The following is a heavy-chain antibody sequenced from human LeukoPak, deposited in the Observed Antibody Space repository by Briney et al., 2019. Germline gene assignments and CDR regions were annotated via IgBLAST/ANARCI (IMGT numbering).Heavy chain of an antibody. Sequence: GESLKISCKASGYTFSSYWIGWVRQMPGKGLEWVSIIYPGDADTRYSPSFQGHVTVSADKSMSTAYPQWSSLKASDTALYYCARQRDGFFDYWGQGTLVTVSS. CDR2: IYPGDADT. V-gene: IGHV5-51*01. D-gene: IGHD5-24*01. CDR3: ARQRDGFFDY. J-gene: IGHJ4*02. CDR1: GYTFSSYW.